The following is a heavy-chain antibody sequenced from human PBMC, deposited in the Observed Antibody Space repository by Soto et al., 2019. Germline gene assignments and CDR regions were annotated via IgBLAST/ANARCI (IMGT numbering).Heavy chain of an antibody. CDR2: IYYRGST. J-gene: IGHJ4*02. Sequence: QVQLQESGPGLVKPSQTLSLTCTVSGGSISSGGYYWSWIRQHPGKGLEWIGYIYYRGSTYYNPSRKRRVTIAVDTSKNQFSRKVSSVTAADTAVYDCARESVVLTAIDYWGQGTLVTVSS. V-gene: IGHV4-31*03. CDR1: GGSISSGGYY. CDR3: ARESVVLTAIDY. D-gene: IGHD2-21*02.